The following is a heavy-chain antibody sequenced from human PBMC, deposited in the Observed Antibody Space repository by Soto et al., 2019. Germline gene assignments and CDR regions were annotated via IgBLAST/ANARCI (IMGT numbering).Heavy chain of an antibody. CDR1: GYGFTTYG. CDR2: ISAHNGNT. Sequence: QIHLVQSGAEVKKPGASVKVSCKGSGYGFTTYGITWVRQAPGQGLEWMAWISAHNGNTNYAQKLQGRVTVTRDTSPSTAYMELRSLRSDDTAVYYCARGRYGDYWGQGDRVTVSS. D-gene: IGHD1-1*01. V-gene: IGHV1-18*01. CDR3: ARGRYGDY. J-gene: IGHJ4*02.